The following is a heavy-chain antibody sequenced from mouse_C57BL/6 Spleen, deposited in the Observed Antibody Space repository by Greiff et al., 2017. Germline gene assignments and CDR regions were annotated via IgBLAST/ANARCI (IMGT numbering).Heavy chain of an antibody. V-gene: IGHV5-4*01. J-gene: IGHJ3*01. CDR2: ISDGGSYT. CDR3: ARDPFAY. Sequence: EVMLVESGGGLVKPGGSLKLSCAASGFTFSSYAMSWVRQTPEKRLEWVATISDGGSYTYYPDNVKGRFTISRDNAKNNLYLQMGHLKSEDTAMYYCARDPFAYWGQGTLVTVSA. CDR1: GFTFSSYA.